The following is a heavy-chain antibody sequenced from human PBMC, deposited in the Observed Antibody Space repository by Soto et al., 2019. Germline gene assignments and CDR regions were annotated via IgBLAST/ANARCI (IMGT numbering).Heavy chain of an antibody. D-gene: IGHD4-4*01. V-gene: IGHV3-74*01. CDR2: INSDGSST. CDR3: ARNQYMTTVSSFGS. J-gene: IGHJ4*02. Sequence: GGSLRLSCGASGFTFSSYWMHWVCQAPGKGLVWVSRINSDGSSTDYADSVKGRFTISRDNAKDTLFLQMNSLRAEDTAVYYCARNQYMTTVSSFGSWGQGTLVTVSS. CDR1: GFTFSSYW.